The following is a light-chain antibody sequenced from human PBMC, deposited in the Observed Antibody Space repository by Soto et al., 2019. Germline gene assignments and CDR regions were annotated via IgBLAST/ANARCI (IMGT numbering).Light chain of an antibody. J-gene: IGKJ1*01. Sequence: VMTQSPATLSVSPGERATLSCWASETVATNLGWYQQKPGQAPRLLISGASTRAAGISDRFRGSGSGTEFTLSPSTPRSENFANYNSEKYFEWTLMTFGQGTKG. CDR3: EKYFEWTLMT. CDR1: ETVATN. V-gene: IGKV3-15*01. CDR2: GAS.